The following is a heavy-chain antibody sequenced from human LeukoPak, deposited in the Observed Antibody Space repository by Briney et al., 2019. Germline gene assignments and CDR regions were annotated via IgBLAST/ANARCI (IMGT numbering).Heavy chain of an antibody. Sequence: PGRSLRLSCAASGFTFSSYAMHWVRQAPGKGLEGVAYIWYDGGNKYYADSVKGRFTISRDNSKNTLYLQMNSLRVEDTAVYYCARDLAGVVVVPAAMPVDPWGQGTRVTVSS. V-gene: IGHV3-33*08. J-gene: IGHJ5*02. CDR1: GFTFSSYA. CDR2: IWYDGGNK. CDR3: ARDLAGVVVVPAAMPVDP. D-gene: IGHD2-2*01.